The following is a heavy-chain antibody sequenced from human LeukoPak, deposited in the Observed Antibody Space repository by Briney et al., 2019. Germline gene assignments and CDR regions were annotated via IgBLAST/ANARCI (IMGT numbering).Heavy chain of an antibody. CDR3: ARGRYYYDSSGLGFDY. CDR1: GYTFTSYD. V-gene: IGHV1-8*02. D-gene: IGHD3-22*01. Sequence: ASVRVSCKASGYTFTSYDINWVRQATGQGLEWMGWMNPNSGNTGYAQKFQGRVTMTRNTSISTAYMELSSLRSEDTAVYYCARGRYYYDSSGLGFDYWGQGTLVTVSS. CDR2: MNPNSGNT. J-gene: IGHJ4*02.